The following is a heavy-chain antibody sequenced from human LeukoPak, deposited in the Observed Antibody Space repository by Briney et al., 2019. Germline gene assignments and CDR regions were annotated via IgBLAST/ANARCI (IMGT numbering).Heavy chain of an antibody. V-gene: IGHV1-69*10. J-gene: IGHJ6*03. D-gene: IGHD5-12*01. Sequence: RASVKVSCKASGGTFSSYAISWVRQAPGQGLEWMGGIIPIFGVTNYAQKFQGRVTMTEDTSTDTAYMELSSLRSEDTAVYYCATSPPGYSGYDEDNYYYYMDVWGKGTTVTVSS. CDR3: ATSPPGYSGYDEDNYYYYMDV. CDR1: GGTFSSYA. CDR2: IIPIFGVT.